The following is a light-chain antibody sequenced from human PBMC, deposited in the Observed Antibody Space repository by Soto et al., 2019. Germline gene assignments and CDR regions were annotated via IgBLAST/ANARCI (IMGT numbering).Light chain of an antibody. CDR2: EVS. V-gene: IGLV2-14*01. J-gene: IGLJ1*01. CDR3: SSYTSSSTLWV. CDR1: SSDVGGYNY. Sequence: QSALTQPASVSGSPGQSITISCTGTSSDVGGYNYVSWYQQHPGKAPKLMIYEVSNRPSGVSNRFSGSKSGNTASLTISGFQAEDEADYYCSSYTSSSTLWVFGTGTKLTVL.